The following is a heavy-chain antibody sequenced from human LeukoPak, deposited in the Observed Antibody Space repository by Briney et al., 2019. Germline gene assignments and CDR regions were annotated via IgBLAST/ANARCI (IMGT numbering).Heavy chain of an antibody. CDR3: ARASSGWYYFDY. D-gene: IGHD6-19*01. CDR2: IYYSGST. V-gene: IGHV4-59*12. J-gene: IGHJ4*02. CDR1: GGSISSYY. Sequence: PSETPSLTCTVSGGSISSYYWSWIRQPPGKGLEWIGFIYYSGSTNYNPSLKSRVTMSVDTSKNQFSLKLSSVTAADTAVYYCARASSGWYYFDYWGQGTLVTVSS.